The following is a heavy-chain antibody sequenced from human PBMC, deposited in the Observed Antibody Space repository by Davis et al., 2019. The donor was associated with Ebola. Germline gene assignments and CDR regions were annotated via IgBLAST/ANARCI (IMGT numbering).Heavy chain of an antibody. D-gene: IGHD2-15*01. V-gene: IGHV3-74*01. Sequence: HTGGSLRLSCVASGFTFSSYWMHWVRQAPGKGLVWVSRINSDGSSTNYADSVKGRFTISRDNAKNTLYLQMNSLKAEDTAVYYCAIYCSGGSCYSYTSGAYWGQGTLVTVSS. CDR3: AIYCSGGSCYSYTSGAY. CDR2: INSDGSST. J-gene: IGHJ4*02. CDR1: GFTFSSYW.